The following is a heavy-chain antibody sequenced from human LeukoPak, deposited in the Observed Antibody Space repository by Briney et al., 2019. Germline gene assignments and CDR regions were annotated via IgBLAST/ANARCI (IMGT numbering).Heavy chain of an antibody. CDR3: ARELEIRTAAGPHFDL. V-gene: IGHV3-21*01. D-gene: IGHD6-13*01. J-gene: IGHJ4*02. CDR1: GFTFNYYT. CDR2: ISSRGKYM. Sequence: GGSLRLSCTASGFTFNYYTMNWVRQAPGKGLEWVSSISSRGKYMFYGDSVKGRFNIARDNAKDSLYLQMSSLRVEDTAVYYCARELEIRTAAGPHFDLWGRGTLVTVSS.